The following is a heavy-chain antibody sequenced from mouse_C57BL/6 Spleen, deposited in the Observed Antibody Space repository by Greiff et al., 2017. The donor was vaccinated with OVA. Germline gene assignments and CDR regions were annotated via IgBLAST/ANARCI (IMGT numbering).Heavy chain of an antibody. J-gene: IGHJ4*01. CDR3: AIKNYDPYYYAMDY. D-gene: IGHD2-4*01. Sequence: QVQLKESGAELVKPGASVKVSCKASGYTFTSYWMHWVKQRPGQGLEWIGRIHPSDSDTNYNQKFKGKATLTVDKSSSTAYMQLSSLTSEDSAVYYCAIKNYDPYYYAMDYWGQGTSVTVSS. V-gene: IGHV1-74*01. CDR2: IHPSDSDT. CDR1: GYTFTSYW.